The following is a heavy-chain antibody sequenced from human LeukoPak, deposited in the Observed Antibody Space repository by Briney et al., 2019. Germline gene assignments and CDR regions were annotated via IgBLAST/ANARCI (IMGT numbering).Heavy chain of an antibody. D-gene: IGHD3-10*01. CDR3: AREISTGHCFDY. V-gene: IGHV3-48*03. CDR1: GFTFSSYE. J-gene: IGHJ4*02. Sequence: GGSLRLSCAASGFTFSSYEMNWVRQAPGKGLERVSYISRSGGNIYYADSVKGRFTISRDNAKNSLYLQMNSLRAEDTAVYYCAREISTGHCFDYWGQGTLVTVSS. CDR2: ISRSGGNI.